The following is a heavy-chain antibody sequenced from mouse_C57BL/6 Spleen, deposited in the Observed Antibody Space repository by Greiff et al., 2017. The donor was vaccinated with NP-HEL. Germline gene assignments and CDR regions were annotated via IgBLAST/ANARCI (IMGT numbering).Heavy chain of an antibody. D-gene: IGHD1-1*01. J-gene: IGHJ4*01. CDR2: IYPRSGNT. CDR3: ARRDYYGSSYVAMDY. V-gene: IGHV1-81*01. CDR1: GYTFTSYG. Sequence: VQLQQSGAELARPGASVKLSCKASGYTFTSYGISWVKQRTGQGLEWIGEIYPRSGNTYYNEKFKGKATLTADKSSSTAYMELRSLTSDDSSVYSCARRDYYGSSYVAMDYWGQGTSVTVSS.